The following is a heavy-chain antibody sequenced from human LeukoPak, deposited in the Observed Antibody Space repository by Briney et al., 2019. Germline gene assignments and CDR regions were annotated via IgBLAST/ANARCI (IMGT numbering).Heavy chain of an antibody. Sequence: GGSLRLSCAASGFTFSSYGMHWVRQAPGKGLEWVAFIRYDGSNKYYADSVKGRFTISRDNSKNTLYLQMNSLRAEDTAVYYCAKDHSRAAAADYWGQGTLVTVSS. V-gene: IGHV3-30*02. J-gene: IGHJ4*02. CDR1: GFTFSSYG. D-gene: IGHD6-13*01. CDR3: AKDHSRAAAADY. CDR2: IRYDGSNK.